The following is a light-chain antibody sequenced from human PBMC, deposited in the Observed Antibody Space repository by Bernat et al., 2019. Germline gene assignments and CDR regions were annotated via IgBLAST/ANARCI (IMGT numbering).Light chain of an antibody. J-gene: IGLJ3*02. Sequence: SYDLTQPPSVSVSPGQTASITCSGDKLGRKYTCWYQQKPGQSPMVVIYKDDKRPSGIPERFSASHSGNTATLTISGAQAMDEADYYCQAWDSRAGLFGGGTKLPVL. CDR3: QAWDSRAGL. V-gene: IGLV3-1*01. CDR1: KLGRKY. CDR2: KDD.